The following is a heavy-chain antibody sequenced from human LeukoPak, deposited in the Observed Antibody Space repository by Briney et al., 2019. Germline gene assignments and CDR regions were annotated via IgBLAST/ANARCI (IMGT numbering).Heavy chain of an antibody. V-gene: IGHV1-18*01. J-gene: IGHJ4*02. CDR2: ISAYNGNT. D-gene: IGHD1-26*01. CDR3: AILSLGGATFYSSLDY. CDR1: GYTFTSYG. Sequence: ASVKVSCKASGYTFTSYGISWVRQAPGQGLEWMGWISAYNGNTNYAQKLQGRVTMTTDTSTSTAYMELRSLRSDDTAVYYCAILSLGGATFYSSLDYWSQGTLVTVSS.